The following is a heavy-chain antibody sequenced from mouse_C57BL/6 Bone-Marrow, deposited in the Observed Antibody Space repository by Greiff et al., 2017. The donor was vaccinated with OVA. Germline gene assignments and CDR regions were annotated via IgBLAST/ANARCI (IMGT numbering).Heavy chain of an antibody. CDR1: GFNIKDDY. Sequence: VQLQQSGAELVRPGASVKLSCTASGFNIKDDYMHWVKQRPEQGLEWIGWIDPENGDTAYASKFQGKATITADTSSNTAYLQLSSLTSEDTAVYYCTTLGQVYYGYFDYWGQGTTLTVSS. V-gene: IGHV14-4*01. D-gene: IGHD2-1*01. CDR3: TTLGQVYYGYFDY. J-gene: IGHJ2*01. CDR2: IDPENGDT.